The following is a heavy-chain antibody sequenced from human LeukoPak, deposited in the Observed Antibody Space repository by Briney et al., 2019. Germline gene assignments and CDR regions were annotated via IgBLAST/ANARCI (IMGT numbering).Heavy chain of an antibody. J-gene: IGHJ4*02. Sequence: GSLRLSCAASGFSFSDYGMHWVRQAPGKGLEWVAVIIYDGSDKYYADSVKGRFTISRDNSKNTLYLQMNSLRAEDTAVYYCARARTTRGFDYWGQGTLVTVSS. CDR3: ARARTTRGFDY. V-gene: IGHV3-30*03. CDR2: IIYDGSDK. D-gene: IGHD4-17*01. CDR1: GFSFSDYG.